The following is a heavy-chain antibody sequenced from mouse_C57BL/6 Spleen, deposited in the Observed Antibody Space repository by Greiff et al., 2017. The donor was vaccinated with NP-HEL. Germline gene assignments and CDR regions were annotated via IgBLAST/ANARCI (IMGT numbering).Heavy chain of an antibody. CDR3: ARTGTSDY. V-gene: IGHV1-42*01. D-gene: IGHD4-1*01. Sequence: VQLKESGPELVKPGASVKISCKASGYSFTGYYMNWVKQSPEKSLEWIGEINPSTGGTTYNQKFKAKATLTVDKSSSTAYMQLKSLTSEDSAVYYCARTGTSDYWGQGTTLTVSS. CDR2: INPSTGGT. J-gene: IGHJ2*01. CDR1: GYSFTGYY.